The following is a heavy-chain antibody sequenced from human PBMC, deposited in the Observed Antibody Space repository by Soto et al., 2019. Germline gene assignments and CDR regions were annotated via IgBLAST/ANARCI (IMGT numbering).Heavy chain of an antibody. V-gene: IGHV4-34*01. Sequence: LSLTCAIYDGSFSVYYWIWIRQSPGEGLEWIGEINHSGSTNYNPSLKSRVTVSVDASKNQFSLKLSSVTAADTAVYYCARDSTRRGACDIWGQGTTVTVSS. CDR2: INHSGST. CDR3: ARDSTRRGACDI. CDR1: DGSFSVYY. D-gene: IGHD4-4*01. J-gene: IGHJ3*02.